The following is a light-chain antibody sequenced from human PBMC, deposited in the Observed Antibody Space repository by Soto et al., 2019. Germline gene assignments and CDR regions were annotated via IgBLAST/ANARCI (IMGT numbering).Light chain of an antibody. CDR3: ATWDDSFRGL. V-gene: IGLV1-47*01. CDR1: SSNIGDNF. Sequence: QSALTQPHSVSGTPGQRITISCSGDSSNIGDNFVYWYQQVPETAPKLLIYRNDERPSGVPDRFSGSKSGTSASLAISGLRSEDEADYYCATWDDSFRGLFGGGTKLTVL. J-gene: IGLJ3*02. CDR2: RND.